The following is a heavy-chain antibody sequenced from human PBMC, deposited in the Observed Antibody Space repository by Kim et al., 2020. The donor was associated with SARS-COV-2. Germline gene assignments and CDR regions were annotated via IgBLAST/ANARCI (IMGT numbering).Heavy chain of an antibody. J-gene: IGHJ4*02. CDR3: ARVVDYGGNSGFGLDY. Sequence: SLKSRVTISVDTSKNQFSLKLSSVTAADTAVYYCARVVDYGGNSGFGLDYWGQGTLVTVSS. V-gene: IGHV4-31*02. D-gene: IGHD4-17*01.